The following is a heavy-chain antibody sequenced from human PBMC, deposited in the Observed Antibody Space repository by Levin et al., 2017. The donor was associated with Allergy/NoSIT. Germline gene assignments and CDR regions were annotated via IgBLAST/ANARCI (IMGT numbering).Heavy chain of an antibody. CDR1: GYTFTSYG. CDR3: ARGRIVVVPAKSDYYYMDV. V-gene: IGHV1-18*01. CDR2: ISAYNGNT. D-gene: IGHD2-2*01. J-gene: IGHJ6*03. Sequence: GESLKISCKASGYTFTSYGISWVRQAPGQGLEWMGWISAYNGNTNYAQKLQGRVTMTTDTSTSTAYMELRSLRSDDTAVYYCARGRIVVVPAKSDYYYMDVWGKGTTVTVSS.